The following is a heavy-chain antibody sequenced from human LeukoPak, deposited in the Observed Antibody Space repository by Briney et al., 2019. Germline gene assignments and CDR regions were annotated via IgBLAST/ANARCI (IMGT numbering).Heavy chain of an antibody. D-gene: IGHD6-13*01. J-gene: IGHJ4*02. CDR2: IYYSGST. CDR1: GGSISSYY. V-gene: IGHV4-59*01. CDR3: ARAQQFTDFDY. Sequence: SETLSLTCTVSGGSISSYYWSWIRQPPGEGLEWIGYIYYSGSTNYNPSLKSRVTISVDTSKNQFSLKLSSVTAADTAVYYCARAQQFTDFDYWGQGTLVTVSS.